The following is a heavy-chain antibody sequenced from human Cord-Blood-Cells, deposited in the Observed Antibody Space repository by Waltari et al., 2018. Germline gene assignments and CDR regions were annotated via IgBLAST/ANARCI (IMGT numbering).Heavy chain of an antibody. D-gene: IGHD3-22*01. CDR3: ARRAVIAFDI. J-gene: IGHJ3*02. V-gene: IGHV4-39*01. CDR1: GGSISSSSYY. CDR2: IYYSGST. Sequence: QLQLQDSGPGLVKPSETLSLTCTVSGGSISSSSYYWGWIRQPPGKGLEWIGSIYYSGSTYYNPSLKSRVTISVDTSKNQFSLKLSSVTAADTAVYYCARRAVIAFDIWGQGTMVTVSS.